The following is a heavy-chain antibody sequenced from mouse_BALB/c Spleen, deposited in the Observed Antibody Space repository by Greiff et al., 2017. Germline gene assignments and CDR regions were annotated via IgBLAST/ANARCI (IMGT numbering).Heavy chain of an antibody. J-gene: IGHJ2*01. V-gene: IGHV1-7*01. CDR2: INPSTGYT. CDR1: GYTFTSYW. Sequence: VQLQQPGAELAKPGASVKMSCKASGYTFTSYWMHWVKQRPGQGLEWIGYINPSTGYTEYNQKFKDKATLTVDNSSSTAYMELRSLTSEDSAVYYCARWGVYYFDYWGQGTTLTVSS. CDR3: ARWGVYYFDY.